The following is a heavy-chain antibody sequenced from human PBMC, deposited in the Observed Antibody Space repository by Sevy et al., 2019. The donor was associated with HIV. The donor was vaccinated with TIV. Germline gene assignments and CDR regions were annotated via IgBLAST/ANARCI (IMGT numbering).Heavy chain of an antibody. CDR3: ARGRKGVAAAGRPVRWFDP. V-gene: IGHV1-8*01. D-gene: IGHD6-13*01. Sequence: ASVKVSCKASGYTFTSYDINWERQATGQGLEWMGWMNPNSGNTGYAQKFQGRVTMTRNTSISTAYMELSSLRSEDTAVYYCARGRKGVAAAGRPVRWFDPWGQGTLVTVSS. CDR2: MNPNSGNT. CDR1: GYTFTSYD. J-gene: IGHJ5*02.